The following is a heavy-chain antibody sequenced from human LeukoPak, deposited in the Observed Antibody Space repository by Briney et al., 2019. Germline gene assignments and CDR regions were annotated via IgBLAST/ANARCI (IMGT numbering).Heavy chain of an antibody. CDR1: GFTFSSYG. CDR2: ISGSGGST. CDR3: ANSPNYYDSSGYYHYLDY. Sequence: PGGSLRLSCAASGFTFSSYGMHWVRQAPGKGLEWVSAISGSGGSTYYADSVKGRFAISRDNSKNTLYLQMNSLRAEDTAVYYCANSPNYYDSSGYYHYLDYWGQGTLVTVSS. V-gene: IGHV3-23*01. J-gene: IGHJ4*02. D-gene: IGHD3-22*01.